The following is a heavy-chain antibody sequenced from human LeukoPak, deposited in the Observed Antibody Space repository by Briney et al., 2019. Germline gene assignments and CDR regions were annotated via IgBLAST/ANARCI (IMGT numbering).Heavy chain of an antibody. Sequence: GGSLRLSCAASGYTFSSYGMHWVRQAPGKGLEWVAVISYDGSNKYYADSVKGRFTISRDNSKNTLYLQMNSLRAEDTAVYYCAKLWSVSVTSHAFDIWGQGTMVTVSS. J-gene: IGHJ3*02. CDR2: ISYDGSNK. CDR3: AKLWSVSVTSHAFDI. V-gene: IGHV3-30*18. CDR1: GYTFSSYG. D-gene: IGHD4-17*01.